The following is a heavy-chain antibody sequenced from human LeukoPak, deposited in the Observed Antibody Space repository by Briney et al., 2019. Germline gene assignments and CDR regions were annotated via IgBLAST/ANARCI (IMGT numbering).Heavy chain of an antibody. CDR3: AREWGGVSGNKDGLDV. D-gene: IGHD5-12*01. V-gene: IGHV1-46*01. CDR1: GYTFTSYY. CDR2: ISPSDGSA. J-gene: IGHJ6*02. Sequence: ASVKVSCKASGYTFTSYYMHWVRQAPGQGLEWMGIISPSDGSASYAQKFQGRVTMTRDTSTSTVYMELSSLRSEDTAVYYCAREWGGVSGNKDGLDVWGQGTTVTVSS.